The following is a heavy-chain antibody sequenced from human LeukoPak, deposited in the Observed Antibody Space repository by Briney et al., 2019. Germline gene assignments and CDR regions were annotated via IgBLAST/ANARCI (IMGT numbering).Heavy chain of an antibody. V-gene: IGHV5-51*01. CDR1: GYSFTSYW. J-gene: IGHJ3*02. CDR3: AIQTRRDGYNFMGLTHLPDAFDI. CDR2: IYPGDSDT. Sequence: GESLKISCKGSGYSFTSYWIGWVRQMPGKGLEWMGIIYPGDSDTRYSPSFQGQVTISADKSISTAYLQWSSLKASDTAMYYCAIQTRRDGYNFMGLTHLPDAFDIWGQGTMVTVSS. D-gene: IGHD5-24*01.